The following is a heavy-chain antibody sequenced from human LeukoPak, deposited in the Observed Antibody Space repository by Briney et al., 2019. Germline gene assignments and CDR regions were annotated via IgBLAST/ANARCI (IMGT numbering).Heavy chain of an antibody. Sequence: PGGSLRLSCAASGFTFSSYGLNWVRQAPGEGLEWVSYVSPSSTTIYYADSVKGRFTISRDNAKNSLYLQMNSLRAEDTAVYYCARGHTPYGSGCTAAYWGQGTLVTVSS. V-gene: IGHV3-48*01. CDR3: ARGHTPYGSGCTAAY. CDR1: GFTFSSYG. J-gene: IGHJ4*02. D-gene: IGHD6-19*01. CDR2: VSPSSTTI.